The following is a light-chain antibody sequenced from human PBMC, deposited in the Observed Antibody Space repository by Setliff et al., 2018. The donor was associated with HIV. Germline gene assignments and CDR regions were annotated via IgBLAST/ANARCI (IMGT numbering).Light chain of an antibody. CDR1: SSDAGGYNY. J-gene: IGLJ1*01. CDR2: EVT. Sequence: ALTKAASVVGSPGPSITISCTGTSSDAGGYNYVSWYQQHPGGAPKLIIYEVTNLPSGVSYRFSGSKSGNTASLTISGLQAEDEAHDYCSSFTNTYALDVFGTGTKVTVL. CDR3: SSFTNTYALDV. V-gene: IGLV2-14*01.